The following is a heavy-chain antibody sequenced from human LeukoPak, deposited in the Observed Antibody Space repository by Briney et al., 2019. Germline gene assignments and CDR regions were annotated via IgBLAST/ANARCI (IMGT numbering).Heavy chain of an antibody. D-gene: IGHD6-13*01. CDR2: ISYDGSNK. CDR1: GFTFSSYA. CDR3: ARESGIAAAGTLPTDY. J-gene: IGHJ4*02. Sequence: GGTLRLSCAASGFTFSSYAMLWVRQAPGKGLEWVAVISYDGSNKYYADSVKGRFTISRDNSKNTLYLQMNSLRAEDTAVYYCARESGIAAAGTLPTDYWGQGTLVTVSS. V-gene: IGHV3-30*01.